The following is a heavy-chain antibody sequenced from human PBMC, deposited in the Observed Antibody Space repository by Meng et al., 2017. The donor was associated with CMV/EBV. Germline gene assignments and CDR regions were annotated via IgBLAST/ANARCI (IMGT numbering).Heavy chain of an antibody. D-gene: IGHD6-19*01. CDR3: ARAVGGRGWYYFDY. Sequence: SETLSLTCTVSGCSISSSSYYWGWSRQPPGKGLERIGSIYYSGSTYYNPSLQSRVTISVDTSKNQFSLKLSSVTAADTAVYYCARAVGGRGWYYFDYWGQGTLVTVSS. V-gene: IGHV4-39*07. J-gene: IGHJ4*02. CDR2: IYYSGST. CDR1: GCSISSSSYY.